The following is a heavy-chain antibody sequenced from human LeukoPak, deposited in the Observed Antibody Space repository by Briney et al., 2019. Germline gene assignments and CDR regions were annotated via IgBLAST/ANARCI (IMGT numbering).Heavy chain of an antibody. D-gene: IGHD3-10*01. CDR1: GFTFSSYG. CDR3: AKDQDYYGSGSYYIAPDY. J-gene: IGHJ4*02. V-gene: IGHV3-30*02. CDR2: IRYDGSNK. Sequence: EGSLRLSCAASGFTFSSYGMHWVRQAPGKGLEWVAFIRYDGSNKYYADSVKGRFTISRDNSKNTLYLQMNSLRAEDTAVYYCAKDQDYYGSGSYYIAPDYWGQGTLVTVSS.